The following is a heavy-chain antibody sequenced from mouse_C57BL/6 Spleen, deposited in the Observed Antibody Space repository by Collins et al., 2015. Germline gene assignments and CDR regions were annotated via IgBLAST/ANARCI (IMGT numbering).Heavy chain of an antibody. CDR3: TITTVVATDYYAMDY. J-gene: IGHJ4*01. D-gene: IGHD1-1*01. V-gene: IGHV1S22*01. Sequence: LQQPGSELVRPGASVKLSCKASGYTFTSYWMHWVKQRHGQGLEWIGNIYPGSGSTNYDEKFKSKGTLTVDTSSSTAYMHLSSLTSEDSAVYYCTITTVVATDYYAMDYWGQGTSVTVSS. CDR2: IYPGSGST. CDR1: GYTFTSYW.